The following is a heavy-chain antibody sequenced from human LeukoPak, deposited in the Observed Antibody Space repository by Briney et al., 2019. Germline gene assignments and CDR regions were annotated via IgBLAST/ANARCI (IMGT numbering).Heavy chain of an antibody. CDR3: ASGYSSSWFDY. V-gene: IGHV4-59*11. CDR1: GGSISSHY. CDR2: IYYSGST. Sequence: SETLSLTCTVSGGSISSHYWSWIRQPPGKGLEWIGYIYYSGSTNYNPSLKSRVTISVDTSKNQFSLKLSSVTAADAAVYYCASGYSSSWFDYWGQGTLVTVSS. J-gene: IGHJ4*02. D-gene: IGHD6-13*01.